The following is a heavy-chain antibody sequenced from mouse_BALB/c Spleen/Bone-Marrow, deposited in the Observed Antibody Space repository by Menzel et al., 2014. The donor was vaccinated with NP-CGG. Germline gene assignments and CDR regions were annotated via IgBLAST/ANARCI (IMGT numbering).Heavy chain of an antibody. CDR3: ARWDYAMDY. V-gene: IGHV1-54*01. J-gene: IGHJ4*01. CDR2: INPGSGGT. CDR1: GYAFTNYL. Sequence: VQGVESGAELVRPGTSVKVSCKASGYAFTNYLIEWVKQRPGQGLEWIGVINPGSGGTNYNEKFKGKATLTADKSSSTAYMQLGSLTSDDSAVYYCARWDYAMDYWGQGTSVTVSS.